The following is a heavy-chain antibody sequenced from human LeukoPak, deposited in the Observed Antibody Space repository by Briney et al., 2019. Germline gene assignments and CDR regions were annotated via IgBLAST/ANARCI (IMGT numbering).Heavy chain of an antibody. CDR1: GFTFSSYA. D-gene: IGHD2-21*01. CDR3: ARGVLGGDYYFDY. Sequence: QPGGSLRLSCAASGFTFSSYAMHWVRQAPGKGLEYVSAISSNGGSTYYANSVKGRFTISRDNSKNTLYLQMGSLRAEDMAVYYCARGVLGGDYYFDYWGQGTLVTDSS. CDR2: ISSNGGST. J-gene: IGHJ4*02. V-gene: IGHV3-64*01.